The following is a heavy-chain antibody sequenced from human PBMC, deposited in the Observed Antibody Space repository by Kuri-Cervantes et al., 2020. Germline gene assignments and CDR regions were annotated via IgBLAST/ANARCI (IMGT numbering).Heavy chain of an antibody. Sequence: GSLRLSCTVSGYSISSGYYWGWIRQPPGKGLEWIGSIYHSGSTYYNPSLKSRVTISVDTSKNQFSLKLSSVTAADTAVYYCARVPGLYCGGDCYDDYWGQGTLVTVSS. V-gene: IGHV4-38-2*02. CDR1: GYSISSGYY. CDR2: IYHSGST. CDR3: ARVPGLYCGGDCYDDY. D-gene: IGHD2-21*02. J-gene: IGHJ4*02.